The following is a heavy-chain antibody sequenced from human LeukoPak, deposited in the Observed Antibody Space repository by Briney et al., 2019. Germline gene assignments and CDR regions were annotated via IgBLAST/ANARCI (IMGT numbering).Heavy chain of an antibody. CDR3: ARDISGWLDY. V-gene: IGHV3-21*01. D-gene: IGHD6-19*01. Sequence: GGSLRLSCAASGFTFSSYSMNWVRQAPGKGLEWVSSISSSSSYIYYADSVKGRITISRDNAKNSLYLQMNSLRAEDTAVYYCARDISGWLDYWGQGTLVTVSS. CDR2: ISSSSSYI. J-gene: IGHJ4*02. CDR1: GFTFSSYS.